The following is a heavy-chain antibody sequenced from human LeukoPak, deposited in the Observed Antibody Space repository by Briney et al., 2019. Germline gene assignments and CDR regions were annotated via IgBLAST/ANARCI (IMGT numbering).Heavy chain of an antibody. CDR1: GFTFSSYW. V-gene: IGHV3-74*01. CDR3: ATSPGAVAGTTGGY. CDR2: INSDGSST. J-gene: IGHJ4*02. D-gene: IGHD6-19*01. Sequence: PGGSLRLSCAASGFTFSSYWMHWVRQAPGKGLVWVSRINSDGSSTSYADSVKGRFTISRDNATNTLYLQMNSLRAEDTAVYYCATSPGAVAGTTGGYWGQGTLVTVSS.